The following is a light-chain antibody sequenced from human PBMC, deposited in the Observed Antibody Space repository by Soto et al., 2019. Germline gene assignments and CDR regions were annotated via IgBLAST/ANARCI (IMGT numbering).Light chain of an antibody. J-gene: IGKJ5*01. V-gene: IGKV1-27*01. CDR2: GES. CDR1: QGISFY. CDR3: QNYNRAPIT. Sequence: DIHLTQSPSSLSASVGDIVTITCRASQGISFYLSWYQQTPGKVPKHLIYGESKLDSGVPSRSSGGGSGTNLNLTISRLQPEDVGTYYCQNYNRAPITFGQGTRLEIK.